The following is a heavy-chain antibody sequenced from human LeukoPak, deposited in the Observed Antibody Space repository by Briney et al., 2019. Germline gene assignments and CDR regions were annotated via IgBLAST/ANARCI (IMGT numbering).Heavy chain of an antibody. J-gene: IGHJ5*02. Sequence: ASVKVSCKASGYTFTGYYMHWVRHAPGQGLEWMGWINPNSGGTNYAQKFQGWVTMTRDTSISTAYMELSRLRSDDTAVYYCARGGYYGSHIDNWFDPWGQGTLVTVSS. D-gene: IGHD3-10*01. CDR3: ARGGYYGSHIDNWFDP. CDR2: INPNSGGT. V-gene: IGHV1-2*04. CDR1: GYTFTGYY.